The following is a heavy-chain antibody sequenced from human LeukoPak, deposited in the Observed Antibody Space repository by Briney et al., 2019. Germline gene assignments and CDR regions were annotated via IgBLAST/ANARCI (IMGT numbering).Heavy chain of an antibody. D-gene: IGHD6-13*01. Sequence: SETLSLTCTVSGGSISSSSYYWGWIRQSPGKGREWIGSIYYSGSTYYNPSLKSRVTISVDTSKNQFSLKLSSVTAADTAVYYCAREGRRAAAGFDYWGQGTLVTVSS. CDR2: IYYSGST. CDR3: AREGRRAAAGFDY. V-gene: IGHV4-39*02. CDR1: GGSISSSSYY. J-gene: IGHJ4*02.